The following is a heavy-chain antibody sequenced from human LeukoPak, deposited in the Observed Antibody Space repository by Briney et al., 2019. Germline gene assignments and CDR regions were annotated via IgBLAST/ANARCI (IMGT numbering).Heavy chain of an antibody. D-gene: IGHD3-10*02. CDR3: AELGITMIGGV. V-gene: IGHV3-48*03. CDR1: GFTFSSYE. CDR2: ISCSGWTI. J-gene: IGHJ6*04. Sequence: GGSLRLSCAASGFTFSSYEMNGVRQAPGKELDWVSYISCSGWTIYYAASLKGRFTLSIDNAKNSLSLQMNSLRAEDTAVYFCAELGITMIGGVWGKGNTVTISS.